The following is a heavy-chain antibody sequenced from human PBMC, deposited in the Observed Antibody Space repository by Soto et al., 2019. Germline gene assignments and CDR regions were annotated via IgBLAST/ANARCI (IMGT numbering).Heavy chain of an antibody. CDR3: ARAVTIFGVVMPPNQLYFDY. V-gene: IGHV4-31*03. CDR2: IYNNGST. CDR1: GGSISSGGYY. J-gene: IGHJ4*02. Sequence: PSETLSLTCTVSGGSISSGGYYWSWIRQHPRKGMEWIGYIYNNGSTYYNPSLKSRVPISVDTSKNQFSLKLSSVTAADTAVYYCARAVTIFGVVMPPNQLYFDYWGQGTLVTVSS. D-gene: IGHD3-3*01.